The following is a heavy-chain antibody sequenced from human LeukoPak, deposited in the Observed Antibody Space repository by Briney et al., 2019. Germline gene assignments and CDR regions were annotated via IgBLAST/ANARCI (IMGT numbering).Heavy chain of an antibody. CDR1: GFTFSSYS. V-gene: IGHV3-48*04. D-gene: IGHD3-10*01. J-gene: IGHJ6*02. Sequence: PGGSLRLSCAASGFTFSSYSMNWVRQAPGKGLEWVSYISSSSSTIYYADSVKGRFTISRDNAKNSLYLQMNSLRAEDTAVYYCARGSSLWFGELFYGMDVRGQGTTVTVSS. CDR3: ARGSSLWFGELFYGMDV. CDR2: ISSSSSTI.